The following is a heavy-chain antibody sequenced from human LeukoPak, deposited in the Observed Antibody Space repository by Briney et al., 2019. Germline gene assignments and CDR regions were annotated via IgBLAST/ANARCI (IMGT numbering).Heavy chain of an antibody. CDR1: GYTFTSYG. D-gene: IGHD5-18*01. CDR2: ISAYNGNT. V-gene: IGHV1-18*01. J-gene: IGHJ6*02. Sequence: ASVKVSCKASGYTFTSYGISWVRQAPGQGLEWMGWISAYNGNTNYAQKLQGRVTMTTDTSTSTAYMVLRSLRSDDTAVYYCARWSGLVTAMVLYYYGMDVWGQGTTVTVSS. CDR3: ARWSGLVTAMVLYYYGMDV.